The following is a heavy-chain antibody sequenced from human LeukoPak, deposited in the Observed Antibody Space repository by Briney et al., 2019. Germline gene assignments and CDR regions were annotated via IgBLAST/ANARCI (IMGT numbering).Heavy chain of an antibody. CDR1: GFTLSSNW. Sequence: PGGFLRLSCAASGFTLSSNWMSWVLQAPGKGLEWVANIRQDGSEKYYVDSVKGRFTISRDNAKNSLYLQMNSLRAEDTAVYYCARNLGYCSDGSCFPFDYWGQGTLVTVSS. CDR2: IRQDGSEK. D-gene: IGHD2-15*01. CDR3: ARNLGYCSDGSCFPFDY. V-gene: IGHV3-7*01. J-gene: IGHJ4*02.